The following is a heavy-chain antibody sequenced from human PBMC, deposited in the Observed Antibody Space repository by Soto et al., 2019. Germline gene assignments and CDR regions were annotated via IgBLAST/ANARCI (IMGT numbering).Heavy chain of an antibody. CDR3: ARVVGGIPVAGSWNWFDP. CDR1: GYTFTSYA. CDR2: ISTYNGNT. Sequence: ASVKVSCKASGYTFTSYALSWVRHAPGQGLEWMGWISTYNGNTDYAQNLQGRVTMTTDISTNTAYMELRSLRSDDTAVYYCARVVGGIPVAGSWNWFDPWGQGTLVTVSS. V-gene: IGHV1-18*04. J-gene: IGHJ5*02. D-gene: IGHD6-19*01.